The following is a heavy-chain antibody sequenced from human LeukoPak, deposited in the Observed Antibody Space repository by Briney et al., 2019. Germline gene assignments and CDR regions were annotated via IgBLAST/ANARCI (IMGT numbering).Heavy chain of an antibody. Sequence: ASVEVSCKASGYTVTSYYMHWVRQAPGQRLEWMGWINAGNGNTKYSQKFQGRVTITRDTSASTAYMELSSLRSEDTAVYYCARPAGDSSGYYYRYYFDYWGQGTLVTVSS. CDR2: INAGNGNT. D-gene: IGHD3-22*01. CDR1: GYTVTSYY. J-gene: IGHJ4*02. V-gene: IGHV1-3*01. CDR3: ARPAGDSSGYYYRYYFDY.